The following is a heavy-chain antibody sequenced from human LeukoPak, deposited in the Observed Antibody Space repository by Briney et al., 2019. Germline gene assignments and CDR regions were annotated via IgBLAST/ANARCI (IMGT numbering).Heavy chain of an antibody. CDR3: ARLIMVRGVIRPDY. V-gene: IGHV4-59*08. Sequence: SEILSLTCTVSGGSISSYYWSWIRQPPGKGLEWIGYIYYSGSTNYNPSLKSRVTISVDTSKNQFSLKLSSVTAADTAVYYCARLIMVRGVIRPDYWGQGTLVTVSS. CDR2: IYYSGST. D-gene: IGHD3-10*01. CDR1: GGSISSYY. J-gene: IGHJ4*02.